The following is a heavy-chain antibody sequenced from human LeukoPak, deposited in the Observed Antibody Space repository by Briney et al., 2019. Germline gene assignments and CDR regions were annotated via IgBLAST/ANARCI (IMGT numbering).Heavy chain of an antibody. CDR1: GFTFSSYG. J-gene: IGHJ4*02. CDR3: AKPAKTDYADY. Sequence: GGSLRLSCAASGFTFSSYGMNWVRQAPGKGMEWVSAISGSGGNTYYADSVKGRFTISRDNSKNTLYLQMNSLRAEDTALYYCAKPAKTDYADYWGQGTLVTVSS. V-gene: IGHV3-23*01. CDR2: ISGSGGNT. D-gene: IGHD1-14*01.